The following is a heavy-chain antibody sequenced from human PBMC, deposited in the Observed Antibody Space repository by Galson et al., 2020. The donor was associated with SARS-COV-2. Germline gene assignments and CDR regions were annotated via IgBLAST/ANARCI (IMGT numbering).Heavy chain of an antibody. D-gene: IGHD1-26*01. V-gene: IGHV1-69*13. Sequence: SVKVSCKTSGGSLSNNGISWVRQAPGQGLQWMGGIIPVFGTANYAQEFQDRVKITADELTNTAYLTLSSLRYDDTAVYYCAGVGGGYWGGYFDDWGQGTLVTVSS. J-gene: IGHJ4*02. CDR1: GGSLSNNG. CDR2: IIPVFGTA. CDR3: AGVGGGYWGGYFDD.